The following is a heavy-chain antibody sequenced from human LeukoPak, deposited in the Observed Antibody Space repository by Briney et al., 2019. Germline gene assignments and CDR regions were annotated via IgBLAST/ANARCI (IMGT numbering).Heavy chain of an antibody. V-gene: IGHV4-59*08. D-gene: IGHD3-9*01. CDR3: AGHILTGYSTFDY. CDR2: IYYSGST. CDR1: GGSISSYY. Sequence: SETLSLTCTVSGGSISSYYWSWIRQPPGKGLEWIGYIYYSGSTNYNPSLKSRVTISVDTSKNQFSLKLSSVTAADTAVYYCAGHILTGYSTFDYWGQGTLVTVSS. J-gene: IGHJ4*02.